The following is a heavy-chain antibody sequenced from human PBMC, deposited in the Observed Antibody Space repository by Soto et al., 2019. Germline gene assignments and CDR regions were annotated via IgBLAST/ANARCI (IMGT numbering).Heavy chain of an antibody. Sequence: QVQLVQSGAEVKKPGSSVKVSCKASGGTFSSYAISWVRQAPGQGLEWMGGIIPIFGTANYAQKFQGRITITADESTSTAYMELSSLRSEDTAVYYCARDQTTVGPYYDYGMDVWGQGTTVTVSS. CDR3: ARDQTTVGPYYDYGMDV. CDR1: GGTFSSYA. V-gene: IGHV1-69*01. CDR2: IIPIFGTA. D-gene: IGHD4-17*01. J-gene: IGHJ6*02.